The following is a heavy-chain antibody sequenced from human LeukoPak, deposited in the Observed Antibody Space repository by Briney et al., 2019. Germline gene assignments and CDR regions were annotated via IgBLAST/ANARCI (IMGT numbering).Heavy chain of an antibody. V-gene: IGHV1-46*01. CDR1: GYTFTSYY. J-gene: IGHJ4*02. D-gene: IGHD6-19*01. Sequence: ASVKVSCKASGYTFTSYYMHWVREAPGQGLEWMGIINPSGGSTSYAQKFQGRVTMTRDMSTSTAYMELSRLRSDDTAVYYCARDGLWLVPFDYWGQGTLVTVSS. CDR3: ARDGLWLVPFDY. CDR2: INPSGGST.